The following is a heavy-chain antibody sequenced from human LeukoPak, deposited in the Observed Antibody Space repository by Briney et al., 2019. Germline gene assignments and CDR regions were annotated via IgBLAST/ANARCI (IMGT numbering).Heavy chain of an antibody. CDR3: ARVYYDFWSGYYTEDYYYYMDV. V-gene: IGHV3-7*01. J-gene: IGHJ6*03. D-gene: IGHD3-3*01. Sequence: GGSLRLSCAASGFTFSSYWMSWVRQAPGKGLEWVANIKQDGSEKYYVDSVKGRFTISRDNAKNSLYLQMNSLRAEDTAVYYCARVYYDFWSGYYTEDYYYYMDVWGKGTTVTVS. CDR2: IKQDGSEK. CDR1: GFTFSSYW.